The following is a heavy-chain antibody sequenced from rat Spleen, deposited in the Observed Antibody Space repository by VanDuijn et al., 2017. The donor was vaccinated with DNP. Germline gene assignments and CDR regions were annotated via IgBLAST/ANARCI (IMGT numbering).Heavy chain of an antibody. V-gene: IGHV3-1*01. CDR2: ISYSGST. Sequence: EVQLQESGPGLVKPSQSLSLTCSVTGYSITRNYWGWIRKFPGNKMEWVGHISYSGSTSYNPSLKSRISITRDTSKNQFFLQLNSVTTDDTATYYCARYTAYLDYWGQGVMVTVSS. J-gene: IGHJ2*01. CDR1: GYSITRNY. D-gene: IGHD1-11*01. CDR3: ARYTAYLDY.